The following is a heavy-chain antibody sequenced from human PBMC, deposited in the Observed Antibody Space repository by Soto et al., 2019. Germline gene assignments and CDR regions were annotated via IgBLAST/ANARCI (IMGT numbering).Heavy chain of an antibody. J-gene: IGHJ6*02. D-gene: IGHD3-3*01. V-gene: IGHV1-69*06. Sequence: SVKVSCKASGCTFSSYAISWVRQAPGQGLEWMGGIIPIFGTANYAQKFQGRVTSSADKSTSTAYMELSSLGSEDTAVDYSAGMSPIFGVATKGGPYGMDAWGQGTTVTVSS. CDR1: GCTFSSYA. CDR2: IIPIFGTA. CDR3: AGMSPIFGVATKGGPYGMDA.